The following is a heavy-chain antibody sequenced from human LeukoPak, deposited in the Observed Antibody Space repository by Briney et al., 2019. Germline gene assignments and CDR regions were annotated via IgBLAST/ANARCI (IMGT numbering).Heavy chain of an antibody. CDR3: ARSEPFNHYYDYVWGSYRSYYFDY. Sequence: PGGSLRLSCAASGFTFSSYAMSWVRQAPGKGLEWVSAISGSGGSTYYADSVKGRFTISRDNSKNTLYLQMNSLRAEDTAVYYCARSEPFNHYYDYVWGSYRSYYFDYWGQGTLVTVSS. D-gene: IGHD3-16*02. J-gene: IGHJ4*02. CDR1: GFTFSSYA. V-gene: IGHV3-23*01. CDR2: ISGSGGST.